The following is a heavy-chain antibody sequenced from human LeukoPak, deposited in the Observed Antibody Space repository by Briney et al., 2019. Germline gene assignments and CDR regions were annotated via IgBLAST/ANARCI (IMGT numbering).Heavy chain of an antibody. V-gene: IGHV1-8*01. J-gene: IGHJ4*02. D-gene: IGHD2-2*01. CDR3: ARESGDILVVPYY. CDR1: GYTFTSYD. CDR2: MSPISGNA. Sequence: GASVKVSCKASGYTFTSYDINWVRQATGQGLEWMGWMSPISGNAGYAQKFQGRLTMTRNTAINTAYMELSGLRSEDTAVYYCARESGDILVVPYYWGQGTLVTVSS.